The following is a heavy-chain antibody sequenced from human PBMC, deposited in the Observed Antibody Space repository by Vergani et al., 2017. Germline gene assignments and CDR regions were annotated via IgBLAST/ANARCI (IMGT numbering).Heavy chain of an antibody. J-gene: IGHJ5*02. Sequence: QLQLQESGPGLVKPSATLSLTCSVSGASIRSSNYYWGWIRHPPGKGLEWIASIHYSGSTYYNPSLKSRVTISVDTSKNQFSLKLSSVTAADTAVYFCAGHSTVEWLVKLGWIDPWGQGILVTVSS. CDR2: IHYSGST. V-gene: IGHV4-39*01. CDR1: GASIRSSNYY. CDR3: AGHSTVEWLVKLGWIDP. D-gene: IGHD6-19*01.